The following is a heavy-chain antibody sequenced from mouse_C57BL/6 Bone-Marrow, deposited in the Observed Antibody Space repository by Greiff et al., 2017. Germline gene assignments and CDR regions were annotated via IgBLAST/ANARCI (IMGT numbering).Heavy chain of an antibody. Sequence: EVQGVESGGGLVKPGGSLKLSCAASGFTFSDYGMHWVRQAPEKGLEWVAYISSGSSTIYYADTVKGRFTISRDNAKNTLFLQMTRLRSEDTAMYYCAYYGSSYGYWYFDVGGTGTTVTVSS. D-gene: IGHD1-1*01. CDR3: AYYGSSYGYWYFDV. J-gene: IGHJ1*03. CDR2: ISSGSSTI. CDR1: GFTFSDYG. V-gene: IGHV5-17*01.